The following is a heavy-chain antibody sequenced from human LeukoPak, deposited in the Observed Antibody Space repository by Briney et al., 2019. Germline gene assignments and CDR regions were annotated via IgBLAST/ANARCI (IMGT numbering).Heavy chain of an antibody. V-gene: IGHV3-74*01. Sequence: PGGSLRLSCAASGFTFSSYAMSWVRQAPGKGLEWVSRIKSDGSSTSYADFVKGRFTISRDNAKNTLFLQMNSLTAEDTAVYYCARESGYHGSGFDAWGQGTLVIVSS. CDR1: GFTFSSYA. CDR2: IKSDGSST. D-gene: IGHD3-10*01. J-gene: IGHJ5*02. CDR3: ARESGYHGSGFDA.